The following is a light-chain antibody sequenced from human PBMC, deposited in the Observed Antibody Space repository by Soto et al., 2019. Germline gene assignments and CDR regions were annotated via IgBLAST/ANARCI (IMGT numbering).Light chain of an antibody. CDR1: TNDVGGYNY. CDR3: NSYTSSTSSPYV. Sequence: QSALTQPASVSGSPGQSITISCTGTTNDVGGYNYVSWYQQHPGKAPKLLIFEVSSRPSGVSNRFSGSKSGNTASLTISALQAEDEAEDFCNSYTSSTSSPYVFGTGTKVTVL. J-gene: IGLJ1*01. CDR2: EVS. V-gene: IGLV2-14*01.